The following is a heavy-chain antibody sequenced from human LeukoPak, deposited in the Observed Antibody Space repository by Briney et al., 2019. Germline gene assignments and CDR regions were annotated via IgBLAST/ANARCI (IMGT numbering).Heavy chain of an antibody. J-gene: IGHJ4*02. CDR3: ARGPPYGSRSDYFDY. D-gene: IGHD3-10*01. CDR2: INHSGST. CDR1: GGSFSGYY. V-gene: IGHV4-34*01. Sequence: SETLSLTCAVYGGSFSGYYWSWIRQPPGQGLEWIGEINHSGSTNYNPSLKSRVTISVDTSKNQFSLKLSSVTAADTAVYYCARGPPYGSRSDYFDYWGQGTLVTVSS.